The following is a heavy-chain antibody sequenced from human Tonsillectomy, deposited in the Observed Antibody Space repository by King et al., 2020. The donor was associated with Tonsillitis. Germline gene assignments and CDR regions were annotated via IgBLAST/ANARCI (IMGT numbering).Heavy chain of an antibody. V-gene: IGHV3-23*04. CDR1: GFTFSSYG. CDR3: AKDRADYNYYYYMAV. Sequence: VQLVESGGGLVQPGGSLRLSCAASGFTFSSYGMSWVRQAPGKGLEWVSAISGSGGLTYYADSVKGRFTISRDNSRSTLYLEVNSLRAEDTAVYYCAKDRADYNYYYYMAVWGKGTTVTVSS. J-gene: IGHJ6*03. CDR2: ISGSGGLT.